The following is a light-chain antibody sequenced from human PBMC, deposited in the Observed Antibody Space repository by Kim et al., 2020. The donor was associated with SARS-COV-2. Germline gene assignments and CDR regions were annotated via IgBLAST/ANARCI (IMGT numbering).Light chain of an antibody. CDR1: QSISNY. Sequence: ASVGDRVTITCRARQSISNYLNWYQQKAGKAPELLIYGASSLHSGVPSRFSGSGSGTGFTLTISSLQPEDFATYYCQQSYGIPLTFGGGTKVDIK. J-gene: IGKJ4*01. V-gene: IGKV1-39*01. CDR3: QQSYGIPLT. CDR2: GAS.